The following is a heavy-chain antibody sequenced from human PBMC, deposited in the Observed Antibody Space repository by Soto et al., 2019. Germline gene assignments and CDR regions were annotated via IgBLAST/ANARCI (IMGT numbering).Heavy chain of an antibody. CDR2: IYHSGST. CDR3: ARSYSSCWYYYGMAV. D-gene: IGHD6-13*01. J-gene: IGHJ6*02. V-gene: IGHV4-4*02. Sequence: QVQLQESGPGLVKPSGTLSLTCAVSGGSISSSNWWSWVRQPPGKGLEWIGEIYHSGSTNYNPSLTRRVTISVDKSKNQFSLTLSSVTAADTAVYYCARSYSSCWYYYGMAVWGQGTTVTVSS. CDR1: GGSISSSNW.